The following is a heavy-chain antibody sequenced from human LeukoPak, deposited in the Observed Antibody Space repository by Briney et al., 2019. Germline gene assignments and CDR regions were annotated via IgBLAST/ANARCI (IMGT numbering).Heavy chain of an antibody. J-gene: IGHJ4*02. CDR3: ARVARCTSCFDVDY. D-gene: IGHD2-2*01. CDR2: IKHSGST. Sequence: SETLSLTCTVYGGSFSGYYWSWIRQPPGKGLEWIGEIKHSGSTNYNPSLKSRVTVSVDTSKNQFSLTLSSVTAADTAVYYCARVARCTSCFDVDYWGQGTLVTVSS. V-gene: IGHV4-34*01. CDR1: GGSFSGYY.